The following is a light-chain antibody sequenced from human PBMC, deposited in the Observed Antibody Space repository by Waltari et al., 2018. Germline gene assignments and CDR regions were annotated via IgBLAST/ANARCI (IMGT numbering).Light chain of an antibody. CDR3: SSFTTSHTLL. V-gene: IGLV2-14*01. J-gene: IGLJ2*01. CDR1: SSDVGHYNY. CDR2: EVR. Sequence: QSALTQPASVSGTPGQSITISCTGTSSDVGHYNYVSWYQQHSGKAPKLIIYEVRHRPSGVSDRFSASTSGNTASLTITGLQTEDEADYYCSSFTTSHTLLFGGGTKLTV.